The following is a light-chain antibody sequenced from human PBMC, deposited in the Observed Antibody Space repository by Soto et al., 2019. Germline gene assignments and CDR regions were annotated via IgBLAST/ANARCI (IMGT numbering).Light chain of an antibody. CDR1: QSVGRNY. CDR3: QQYASSPLT. V-gene: IGKV3-20*01. J-gene: IGKJ4*01. CDR2: GAS. Sequence: EIVLTQSPGTLNLSPGERATLSCRASQSVGRNYLAWYQKKPGQAPRLLIYGASSRATVIPDRFSGSVSWTDFYLTLSMLEPADFAVYYWQQYASSPLTFGGGTKVEIK.